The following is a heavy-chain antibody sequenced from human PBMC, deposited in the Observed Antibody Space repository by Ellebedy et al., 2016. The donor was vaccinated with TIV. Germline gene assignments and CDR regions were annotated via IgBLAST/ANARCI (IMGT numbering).Heavy chain of an antibody. Sequence: PGGSLRLSCAASGFTFSSYSMNWVRQAPGKGLEWVSYISSSSSTIYYADSVKGRFTISRDNSKNTLYLQMNSLRAEDTAVYYCARDDSGPQAFDIWGQGTVVTVTS. V-gene: IGHV3-48*01. D-gene: IGHD5-12*01. CDR2: ISSSSSTI. J-gene: IGHJ3*02. CDR3: ARDDSGPQAFDI. CDR1: GFTFSSYS.